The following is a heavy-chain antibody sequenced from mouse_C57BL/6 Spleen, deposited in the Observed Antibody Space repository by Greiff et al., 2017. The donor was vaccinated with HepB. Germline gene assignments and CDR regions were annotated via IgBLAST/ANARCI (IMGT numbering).Heavy chain of an antibody. Sequence: EVQLQQSGPELVKPGASVKISCKASGYTFTDYYMNWVKQSHGKSLEWIGDINPNNGGTSYNQKFKGKATLTVDKSSSTAYMELRSLTSEDSAVYYCARNDGYHHWGQGTLVTVSA. CDR1: GYTFTDYY. V-gene: IGHV1-26*01. D-gene: IGHD2-3*01. J-gene: IGHJ3*01. CDR2: INPNNGGT. CDR3: ARNDGYHH.